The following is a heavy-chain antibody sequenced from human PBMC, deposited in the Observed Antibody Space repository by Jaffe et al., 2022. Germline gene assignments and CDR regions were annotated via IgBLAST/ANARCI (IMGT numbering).Heavy chain of an antibody. CDR3: AKNLLHSYGYDYYFYMDV. V-gene: IGHV3-21*01. D-gene: IGHD5-18*01. CDR1: GFTFSSYS. Sequence: EVQLVESGGGLVKPGGSLRLSCAASGFTFSSYSMNWVRQAPGKGLEWVSSIGTSTTYIYYADSVKGRFTISRDNAKNSLYLQMNSLRAEDTAVYYCAKNLLHSYGYDYYFYMDVWGKGTTVTVSS. J-gene: IGHJ6*03. CDR2: IGTSTTYI.